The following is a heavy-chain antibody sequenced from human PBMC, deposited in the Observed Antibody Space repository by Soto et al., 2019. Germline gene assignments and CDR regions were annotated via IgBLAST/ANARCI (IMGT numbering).Heavy chain of an antibody. Sequence: GESLKISCKGSGYSFTSYWIGWVRQMPGKGLEWMGIIYPGDSDTRYSPSFQGQVTISADKSISTAYLQWSSLKASDTAMYYCAVFGSGGGYYYYMDVWGKGTTVTVSS. CDR2: IYPGDSDT. CDR3: AVFGSGGGYYYYMDV. J-gene: IGHJ6*03. V-gene: IGHV5-51*01. CDR1: GYSFTSYW. D-gene: IGHD3-10*01.